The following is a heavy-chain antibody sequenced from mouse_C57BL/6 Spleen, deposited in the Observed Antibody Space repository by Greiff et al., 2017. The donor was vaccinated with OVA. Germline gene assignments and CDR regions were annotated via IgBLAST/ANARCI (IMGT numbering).Heavy chain of an antibody. CDR1: GYSITSGYD. CDR3: ARGGAGTFDY. CDR2: ISYSGST. Sequence: EVKVEESGPGMVKPSQSLSLTCTVTGYSITSGYDWHWIRHFPGNKLEWMGYISYSGSTNYNPSLKSRISITHDTSKNHFFLKLNSVTTEDTATYYCARGGAGTFDYWGQGTTLTVSS. D-gene: IGHD4-1*01. V-gene: IGHV3-1*01. J-gene: IGHJ2*01.